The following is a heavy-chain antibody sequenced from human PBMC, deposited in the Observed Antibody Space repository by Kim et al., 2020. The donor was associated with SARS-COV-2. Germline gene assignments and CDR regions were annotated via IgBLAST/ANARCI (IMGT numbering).Heavy chain of an antibody. D-gene: IGHD6-25*01. CDR3: ARAARDGYNA. V-gene: IGHV4-59*02. J-gene: IGHJ5*02. Sequence: SETLSLTCTASGVSVNNYDWSWIRQPPGEGLEWIGYIYQSGRTNYNPSLKSRVTISADTSKNQFSLKLNSVTTADTAVYYCARAARDGYNAWGQGTLVTVSS. CDR1: GVSVNNYD. CDR2: IYQSGRT.